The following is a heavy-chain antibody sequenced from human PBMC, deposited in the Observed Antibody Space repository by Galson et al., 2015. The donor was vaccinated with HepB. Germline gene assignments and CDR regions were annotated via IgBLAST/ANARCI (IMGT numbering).Heavy chain of an antibody. CDR3: ARHETTVNGMDV. CDR2: IDPSDSYT. J-gene: IGHJ6*02. V-gene: IGHV5-10-1*01. D-gene: IGHD4-11*01. CDR1: GYSFTSHW. Sequence: QSGAEVKKPGESLKISCKGSGYSFTSHWISWMRQMPGKGPEWIGRIDPSDSYTNYSPSFQGHVTISADKSISTAYLQWSSLKASDTAMYYCARHETTVNGMDVWGQGTTVTVSS.